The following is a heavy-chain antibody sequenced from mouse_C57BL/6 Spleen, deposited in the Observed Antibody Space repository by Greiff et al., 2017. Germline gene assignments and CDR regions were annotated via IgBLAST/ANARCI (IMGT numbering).Heavy chain of an antibody. CDR1: GFNFTGYD. CDR2: IDPGDGET. CDR3: AVYGYDEGFAY. J-gene: IGHJ3*01. Sequence: EVQLQQSGAELVKPGASVKLSCTASGFNFTGYDMHWVKQRTGQGLEWIGRIDPGDGETKYATKFKGKATITADTSSNTAYMLLSSLTSEDTAVYYCAVYGYDEGFAYWGKGTLVTVSA. V-gene: IGHV14-2*01. D-gene: IGHD2-2*01.